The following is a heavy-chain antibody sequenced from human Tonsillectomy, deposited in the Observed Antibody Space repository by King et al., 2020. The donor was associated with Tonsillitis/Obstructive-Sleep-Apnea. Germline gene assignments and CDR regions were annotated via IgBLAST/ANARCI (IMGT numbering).Heavy chain of an antibody. J-gene: IGHJ4*02. CDR3: VSITYYYDSSGDYSPLPPSLN. CDR1: GFTFSSYT. V-gene: IGHV3-64D*06. D-gene: IGHD3-22*01. Sequence: VQLVESGGGLVQPGGSLRLSCSASGFTFSSYTMHWVRQAPGKGLEYVSAISSNGGSTYYADSVKGRFTISRDNSKNTLYLQMSSLRAEDTAMFYCVSITYYYDSSGDYSPLPPSLNWGQGTLVTVSS. CDR2: ISSNGGST.